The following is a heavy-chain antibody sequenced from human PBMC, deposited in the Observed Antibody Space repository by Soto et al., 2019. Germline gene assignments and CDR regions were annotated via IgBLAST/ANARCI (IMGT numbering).Heavy chain of an antibody. J-gene: IGHJ6*02. CDR3: ARDPTIFGVVQNYGMDV. CDR2: ISAYNGYT. Sequence: ASVKVSCKASGYTITTFGISWVRQAPGQGLEWMGWISAYNGYTNYAQKLQGRVTMTTDTSTSTAYMELRSLRSDDTAVYYCARDPTIFGVVQNYGMDVWGQGTTVTVS. V-gene: IGHV1-18*01. D-gene: IGHD3-3*01. CDR1: GYTITTFG.